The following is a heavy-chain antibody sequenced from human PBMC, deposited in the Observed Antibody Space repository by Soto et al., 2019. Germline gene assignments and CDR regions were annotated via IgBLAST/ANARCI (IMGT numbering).Heavy chain of an antibody. D-gene: IGHD2-15*01. Sequence: SETLSLTCTVSGGSISNSYWSWIRQSPEKGLEWIGYIYYSGSTYYNPSLKSRVTISVDTSKNQFSLKLSSVTAADTAVYYCARDPGKGYCSGGSRYSGVYFQHWGQGTLVTVSS. CDR2: IYYSGST. J-gene: IGHJ1*01. CDR3: ARDPGKGYCSGGSRYSGVYFQH. V-gene: IGHV4-59*06. CDR1: GGSISNSY.